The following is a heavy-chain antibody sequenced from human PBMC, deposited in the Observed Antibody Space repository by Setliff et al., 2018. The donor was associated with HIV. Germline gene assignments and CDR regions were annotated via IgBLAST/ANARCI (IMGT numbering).Heavy chain of an antibody. V-gene: IGHV4-39*01. CDR2: ISYTGST. CDR1: GGSINRSNYY. D-gene: IGHD3-9*01. Sequence: PSETLSLTCTVHGGSINRSNYYWGWIRQPPGKGPEWIGTISYTGSTYYDPSLKSRVTISLDTSKNQFFLKLSSVTAPDTAIYYCARQTWEYYDTLTGYYRSPKNFDSWGQGTLVTVSS. CDR3: ARQTWEYYDTLTGYYRSPKNFDS. J-gene: IGHJ4*02.